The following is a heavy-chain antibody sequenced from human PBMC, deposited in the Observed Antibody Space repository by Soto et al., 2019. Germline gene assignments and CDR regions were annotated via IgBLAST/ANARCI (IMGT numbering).Heavy chain of an antibody. V-gene: IGHV1-2*02. CDR3: ARDLGSGWLYLHF. CDR1: GYTFTGYY. J-gene: IGHJ4*02. CDR2: INPNNDGT. Sequence: QVQLVQSGAEVKKTGASVKVSCKASGYTFTGYYIHWVRQAPGQGLEWMGWINPNNDGTKYAQKFQGRVTMTRHTSLTTAYMELSSLTSDDTAVYYCARDLGSGWLYLHFWGQGTLVTVSS. D-gene: IGHD6-19*01.